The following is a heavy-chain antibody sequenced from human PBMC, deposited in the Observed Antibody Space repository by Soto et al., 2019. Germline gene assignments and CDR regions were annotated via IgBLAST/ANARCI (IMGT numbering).Heavy chain of an antibody. CDR1: GDSISSGGYY. D-gene: IGHD2-2*01. CDR2: IYYSGST. CDR3: ARDGIVVVPAASYGMDV. V-gene: IGHV4-31*03. J-gene: IGHJ6*02. Sequence: SETLSLTCTVSGDSISSGGYYWSWIRQHPGKGLEWIGYIYYSGSTYYNPSLKSRVTISVDTAKNQFSLKLSSVTAADTAVYYCARDGIVVVPAASYGMDVWGQGTTVTVSS.